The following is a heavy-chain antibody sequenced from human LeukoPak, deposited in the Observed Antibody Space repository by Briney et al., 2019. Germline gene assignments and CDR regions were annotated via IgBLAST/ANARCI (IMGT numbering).Heavy chain of an antibody. CDR2: ISGNGATI. Sequence: GGSLRLSCAASGFPFSSYSMNWVRQAPGKGLEWVSYISGNGATIYYADSVKGRFAISRDNAKNSLYLQMNSLRAEDTAAYYCVREAKSWISYFDYGGQGTLVTVSS. CDR3: VREAKSWISYFDY. CDR1: GFPFSSYS. J-gene: IGHJ4*02. V-gene: IGHV3-48*04. D-gene: IGHD5-12*01.